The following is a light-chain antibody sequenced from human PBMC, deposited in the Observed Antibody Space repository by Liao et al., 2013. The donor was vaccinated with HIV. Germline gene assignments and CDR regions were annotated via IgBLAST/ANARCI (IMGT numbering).Light chain of an antibody. CDR1: NIGSKS. CDR2: YDS. Sequence: SYVLTQLPSVSVAPGKTARLICGGNNIGSKSVHWYQQKPGQAPVLVMCYDSDRPAGIPERFSGSNSGNTATLTISGTQAMDEADYYCQAWDSSTEVLFGGGTKLTVL. V-gene: IGLV3-21*01. CDR3: QAWDSSTEVL. J-gene: IGLJ2*01.